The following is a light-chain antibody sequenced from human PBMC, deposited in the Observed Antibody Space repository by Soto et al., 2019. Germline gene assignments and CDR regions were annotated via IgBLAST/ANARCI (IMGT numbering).Light chain of an antibody. Sequence: PGERVTLSCRTSQSVCSRCLAWYQQKPGQSPRLLIYGASTRATGIPDRFSGSGSGTDFTLTISRLEPEDFAVYYCQHYGTTPWTFGQGTKVAIK. CDR1: QSVCSRC. CDR2: GAS. J-gene: IGKJ1*01. V-gene: IGKV3-20*01. CDR3: QHYGTTPWT.